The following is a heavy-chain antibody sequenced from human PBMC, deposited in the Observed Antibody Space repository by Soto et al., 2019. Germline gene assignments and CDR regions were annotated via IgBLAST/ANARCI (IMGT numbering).Heavy chain of an antibody. V-gene: IGHV3-66*01. CDR3: ARDRPPTLWFVERCPVDY. CDR1: GFTVSSNY. J-gene: IGHJ4*02. CDR2: IYSGGST. D-gene: IGHD3-10*01. Sequence: EVQLVESGGGLVQPGGSLRLSCAASGFTVSSNYMSWVRQAPGKGLEWVSVIYSGGSTYYADSVKGRFTISRDNSKNTSYLQMNSLRAEDAAVYYCARDRPPTLWFVERCPVDYWGQGTLVTVSS.